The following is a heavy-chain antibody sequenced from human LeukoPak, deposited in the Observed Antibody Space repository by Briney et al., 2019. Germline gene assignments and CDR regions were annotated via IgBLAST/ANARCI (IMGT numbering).Heavy chain of an antibody. CDR3: ARAGYYYYDSSGYYYYYYYMDV. Sequence: SETLSLTCTVSDGSMTNYYWSWIRQPAGKGLEWIGYIYYSGSTNYNPSLKSRVTISVDTSKNQFSLKLSSVTAADTAVYYCARAGYYYYDSSGYYYYYYYMDVWGKGTTVTISS. J-gene: IGHJ6*03. V-gene: IGHV4-59*01. D-gene: IGHD3-22*01. CDR1: DGSMTNYY. CDR2: IYYSGST.